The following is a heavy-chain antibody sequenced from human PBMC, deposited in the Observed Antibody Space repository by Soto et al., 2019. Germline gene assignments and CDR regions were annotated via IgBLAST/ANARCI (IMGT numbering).Heavy chain of an antibody. D-gene: IGHD3-10*01. Sequence: QVQLVQSGAEVKKPGASVKVSCKASGYTFTSYGISWVRQAPGQGLEWMGWLSAYNGNTNYAQKLQGRVTMTTDTSASTAYMELRSLRSDDTAVYYCASVKMGYYYGSGSGGYFDYWGQGTLVTVSS. CDR1: GYTFTSYG. CDR2: LSAYNGNT. J-gene: IGHJ4*02. V-gene: IGHV1-18*01. CDR3: ASVKMGYYYGSGSGGYFDY.